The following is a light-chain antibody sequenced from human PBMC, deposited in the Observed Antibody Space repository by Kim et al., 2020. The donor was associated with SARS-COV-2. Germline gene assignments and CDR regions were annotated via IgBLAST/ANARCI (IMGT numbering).Light chain of an antibody. Sequence: DIQMTQYPSTLSASVGDRVTITCRASQSISSWLAWYQQKPGKAPKLLIYKASSLESGVTSRFSGSGSGTEFTLTISSLQPDDFATYYCQQYNSYSPWTFGQGTKVDIK. CDR1: QSISSW. CDR2: KAS. V-gene: IGKV1-5*03. CDR3: QQYNSYSPWT. J-gene: IGKJ1*01.